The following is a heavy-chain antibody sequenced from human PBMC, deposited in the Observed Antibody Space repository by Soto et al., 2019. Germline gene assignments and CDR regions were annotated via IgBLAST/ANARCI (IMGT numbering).Heavy chain of an antibody. J-gene: IGHJ6*03. CDR3: ARAEKCSGGSCYSFGTGYYYYYYMDV. CDR1: GGSFSGYY. V-gene: IGHV4-34*01. Sequence: SETLSLTCAVYGGSFSGYYWSWIRQPPGKGLEWIGEINHSGSTNYNPSLKSRVTISVDTSKNQFSLKLSSVTAADTAVYYCARAEKCSGGSCYSFGTGYYYYYYMDVWGKGTTVTVSS. CDR2: INHSGST. D-gene: IGHD2-15*01.